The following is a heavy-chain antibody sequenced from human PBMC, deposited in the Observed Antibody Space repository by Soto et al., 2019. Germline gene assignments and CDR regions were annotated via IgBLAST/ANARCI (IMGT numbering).Heavy chain of an antibody. CDR3: ARGRMVRGVKYNWFDP. CDR1: GGSISSGGYY. CDR2: IYYSGST. Sequence: SETLSLTCTVSGGSISSGGYYWSWIRQHPGKGLEWIGYIYYSGSTYYNPSLKSRVTISVDTSKNQFSLKLSSVTAADTAVYYCARGRMVRGVKYNWFDPWGQGTLVTVSS. D-gene: IGHD3-10*01. V-gene: IGHV4-31*03. J-gene: IGHJ5*02.